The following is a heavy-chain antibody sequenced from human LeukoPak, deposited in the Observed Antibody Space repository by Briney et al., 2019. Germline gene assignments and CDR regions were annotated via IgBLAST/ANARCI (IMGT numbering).Heavy chain of an antibody. Sequence: SETLSLTCAVYGGSFSGYYWSWIRQPPGKGLEWIGEINHSGSTNYNPSLKSRVTISVDTSKNQFSLKLSSVTAADTAVYYCARDFAGYYDSSGSRFDPWGQGTLVTVSS. CDR2: INHSGST. CDR1: GGSFSGYY. J-gene: IGHJ5*02. V-gene: IGHV4-34*01. CDR3: ARDFAGYYDSSGSRFDP. D-gene: IGHD3-22*01.